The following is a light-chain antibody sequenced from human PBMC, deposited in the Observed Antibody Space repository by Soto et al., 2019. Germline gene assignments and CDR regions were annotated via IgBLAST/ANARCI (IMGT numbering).Light chain of an antibody. V-gene: IGKV3-15*01. CDR3: QEYNNWPPWT. Sequence: EIVMTQSPATVSVSPGERATLSCRASQSVSSNLAWYQQKPGQAPRLLIYGASTRAAGIPARFSGSGSGTEFTLTISGLQSEDFAVYYCQEYNNWPPWTFGQGTKVDIK. CDR2: GAS. J-gene: IGKJ1*01. CDR1: QSVSSN.